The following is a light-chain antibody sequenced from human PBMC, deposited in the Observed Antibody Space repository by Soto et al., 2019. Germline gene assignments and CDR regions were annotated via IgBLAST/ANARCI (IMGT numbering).Light chain of an antibody. V-gene: IGLV2-14*03. J-gene: IGLJ2*01. Sequence: QSALTQPASVSGSPGQSITISCTGTSSDVGGYDYVSWYQQHPGKAPKLMIYDVINRPSGVSNRFSGSKSGNTASLTISGLQAEDEADYYCSSYTRSSTVVFGGGTKLTVL. CDR1: SSDVGGYDY. CDR2: DVI. CDR3: SSYTRSSTVV.